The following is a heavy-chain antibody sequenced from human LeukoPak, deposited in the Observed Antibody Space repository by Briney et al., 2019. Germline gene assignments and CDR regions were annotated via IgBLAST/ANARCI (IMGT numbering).Heavy chain of an antibody. V-gene: IGHV6-1*01. CDR3: VRLVGGDIGY. CDR2: TYYWSKWHD. CDR1: VDSASNKNTS. D-gene: IGHD2-21*01. J-gene: IGHJ4*02. Sequence: QTLSLTSAISVDSASNKNTSSNWIRQYPSRGLEWQGRTYYWSKWHDNYDASVKRRITINPDKSKNQFSLELDSVTPEDTAVYFCVRLVGGDIGYWGQGALVTV.